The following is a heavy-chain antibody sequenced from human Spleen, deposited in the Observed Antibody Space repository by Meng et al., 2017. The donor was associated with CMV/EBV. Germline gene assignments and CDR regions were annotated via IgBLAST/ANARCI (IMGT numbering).Heavy chain of an antibody. D-gene: IGHD6-13*01. J-gene: IGHJ6*02. CDR1: GGSISSYY. V-gene: IGHV4-34*01. CDR2: ISHTANT. Sequence: GSLRLSCTVSGGSISSYYWTWIRQPPGKGLEWIGEISHTANTNYNPSLKSRVTMSVDTSKNQFSLRLSSVTAADTAVYYCAGALLYSSSWYYYYGMDVWGQGTTVTVSS. CDR3: AGALLYSSSWYYYYGMDV.